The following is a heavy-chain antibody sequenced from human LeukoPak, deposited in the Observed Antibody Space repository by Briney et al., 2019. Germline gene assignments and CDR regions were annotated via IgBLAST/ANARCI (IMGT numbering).Heavy chain of an antibody. D-gene: IGHD3-16*01. V-gene: IGHV4-34*01. CDR1: GGSFSGYY. CDR2: NNHSGST. CDR3: ARDLGDFDY. J-gene: IGHJ4*02. Sequence: SETLSLTCAVYGGSFSGYYWSWIRQPPGKGLEWIGENNHSGSTNYNPSLKSRVTISVDTSKNQFSLKLSSVTAADTAVYYCARDLGDFDYWGQGTLVTVSS.